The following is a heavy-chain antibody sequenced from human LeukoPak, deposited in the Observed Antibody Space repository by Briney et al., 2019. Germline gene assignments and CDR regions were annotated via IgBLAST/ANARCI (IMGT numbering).Heavy chain of an antibody. D-gene: IGHD3-9*01. CDR3: ARVITSYYDILTGYRNAFDI. V-gene: IGHV3-30-3*01. CDR1: GFTFSSYA. J-gene: IGHJ3*02. CDR2: ISYDGSNK. Sequence: GGSLRLSCAASGFTFSSYAMHWVRQAPGKGLEWVAVISYDGSNKYYADSVKGRFTISRDNSKNTLYLQMNSLRAEDTAVYYCARVITSYYDILTGYRNAFDIWGQGTMVTVSS.